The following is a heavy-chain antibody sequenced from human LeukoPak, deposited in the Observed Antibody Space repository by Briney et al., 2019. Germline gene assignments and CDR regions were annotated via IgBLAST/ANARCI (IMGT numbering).Heavy chain of an antibody. J-gene: IGHJ4*02. Sequence: VASVKVSCKASGYTFSTSGISWVRQAPGHGLEWMGWISPYNGNTNYAQNVQGRVTMTTDTSTSTAFMELRTLTSDDTAVYYCARGLGTTTFADFDYWGQGTLVTVSS. D-gene: IGHD1-14*01. CDR3: ARGLGTTTFADFDY. CDR2: ISPYNGNT. V-gene: IGHV1-18*01. CDR1: GYTFSTSG.